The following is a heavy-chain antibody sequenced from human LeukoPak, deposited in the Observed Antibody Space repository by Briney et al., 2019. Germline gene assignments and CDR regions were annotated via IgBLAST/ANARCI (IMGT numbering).Heavy chain of an antibody. CDR3: ARDERFCNGDNHYPDLGY. Sequence: GASVKVSCKASGYTFTSYYMNWVRQAPGQGLEWMGIINPSGGGTNSAQKFQGRVTLTRDTSIRTTYMELSSLRSDDTAVYYCARDERFCNGDNHYPDLGYWGQGTLVTVSS. CDR2: INPSGGGT. V-gene: IGHV1-2*02. D-gene: IGHD2-15*01. CDR1: GYTFTSYY. J-gene: IGHJ4*02.